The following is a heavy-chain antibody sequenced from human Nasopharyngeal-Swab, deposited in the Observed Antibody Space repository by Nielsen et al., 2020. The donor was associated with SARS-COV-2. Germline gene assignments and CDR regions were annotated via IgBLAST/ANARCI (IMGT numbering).Heavy chain of an antibody. Sequence: ASVKVSCKASGYTRSYYIHWVRQAPGQGLEWMATIKPSEGRTSYAQIFQGRVTMTSDTSTSTVYMELNSLTSQDTAVYYCAGGRGDVIGDHWGQGTLVTVSS. CDR2: IKPSEGRT. J-gene: IGHJ4*02. D-gene: IGHD2-21*01. CDR1: GYTRSYY. V-gene: IGHV1-46*01. CDR3: AGGRGDVIGDH.